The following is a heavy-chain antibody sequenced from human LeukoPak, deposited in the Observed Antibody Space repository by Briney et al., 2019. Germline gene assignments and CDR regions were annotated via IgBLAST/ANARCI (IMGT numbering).Heavy chain of an antibody. CDR3: VNQISGWVY. CDR2: SSSNGGST. V-gene: IGHV3-64D*06. CDR1: GCTFSTLP. D-gene: IGHD6-19*01. J-gene: IGHJ4*02. Sequence: GGSLRLSCSASGCTFSTLPMHWVRQAPGKGLEYVSGSSSNGGSTYYGDSVKGRFIISRDNSKNTLYLQMSSLKPEDTAVYYCVNQISGWVYWGQGTLVTVSS.